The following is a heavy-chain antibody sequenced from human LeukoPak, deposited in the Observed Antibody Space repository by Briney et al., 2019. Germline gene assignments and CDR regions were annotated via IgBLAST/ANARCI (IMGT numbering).Heavy chain of an antibody. CDR3: ARELKDIVVVPTARDIGYYYYYYMDV. Sequence: SVKVSCKASGGTFSSYAISWVRQAPGQGLEWMGRIIPILGIANYAQKFQGRVTITADESTSTAYMELSSLRSEDTAVYYCARELKDIVVVPTARDIGYYYYYYMDVWGKGTTVTVSS. D-gene: IGHD2-2*01. CDR2: IIPILGIA. V-gene: IGHV1-69*04. J-gene: IGHJ6*03. CDR1: GGTFSSYA.